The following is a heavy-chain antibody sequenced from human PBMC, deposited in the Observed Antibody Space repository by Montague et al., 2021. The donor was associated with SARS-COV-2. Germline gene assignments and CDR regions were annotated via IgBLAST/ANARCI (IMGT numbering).Heavy chain of an antibody. CDR1: GFTFCDYF. D-gene: IGHD3-22*01. Sequence: SLRLSCAASGFTFCDYFMNWVRQAPGKGLEYVSSISPSGGTTAYANSVKGRFTISRDNYKNTLYLQMGSLRAEDMAVYFCVRSDRGAYYKLDYWGQGTLVTVSS. CDR3: VRSDRGAYYKLDY. V-gene: IGHV3-64*01. J-gene: IGHJ4*02. CDR2: ISPSGGTT.